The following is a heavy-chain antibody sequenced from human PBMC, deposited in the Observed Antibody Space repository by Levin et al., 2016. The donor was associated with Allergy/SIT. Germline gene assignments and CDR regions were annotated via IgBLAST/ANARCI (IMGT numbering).Heavy chain of an antibody. D-gene: IGHD6-13*01. V-gene: IGHV3-23*01. CDR2: ISDSGGST. CDR3: AKDVPIGSSWLVGGFDY. CDR1: GFTFSDYY. J-gene: IGHJ4*02. Sequence: GGSLRLSCAASGFTFSDYYMSWIRQAPGKGLEWVSGISDSGGSTYYADSVKGRFTISRDNSKNTLYLQMNRLRAEDTAVYYCAKDVPIGSSWLVGGFDYWGQGTLVTVSS.